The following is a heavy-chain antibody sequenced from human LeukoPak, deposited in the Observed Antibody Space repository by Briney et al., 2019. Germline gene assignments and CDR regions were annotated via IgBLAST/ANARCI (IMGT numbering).Heavy chain of an antibody. CDR2: IYSSGST. J-gene: IGHJ4*02. CDR3: ARALAAAGT. Sequence: GGSLRLSCAASGFNVSNNYMTWVRQAPGKGLEWVSLIYSSGSTYYADSVKGRFTISRDNAKNSLYLQMNSLRAEDTAVYYCARALAAAGTWGQGTLVTVSS. V-gene: IGHV3-53*01. CDR1: GFNVSNNY. D-gene: IGHD6-13*01.